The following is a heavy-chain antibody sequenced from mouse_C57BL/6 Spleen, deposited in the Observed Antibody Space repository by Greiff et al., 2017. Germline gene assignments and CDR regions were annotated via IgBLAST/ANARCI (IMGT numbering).Heavy chain of an antibody. J-gene: IGHJ1*03. CDR2: ISDGGSYT. Sequence: EVHLVESGGGLVKPGGSLKLSCAASGFTFSSYALSWVRQTPETRLEWVATISDGGSYTYYPDNVKGRFTISRDNAKNNLYLQMSQLKSEDTAMYYCARGSNWYFDVWGTGTTVTVSS. V-gene: IGHV5-4*01. CDR3: ARGSNWYFDV. CDR1: GFTFSSYA. D-gene: IGHD5-1*01.